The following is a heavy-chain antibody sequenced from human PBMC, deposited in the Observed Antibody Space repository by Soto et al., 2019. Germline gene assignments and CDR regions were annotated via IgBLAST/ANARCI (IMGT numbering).Heavy chain of an antibody. CDR1: GGTFSSYT. CDR3: ARGGSPIVVVPAAANWFDP. Sequence: SVKVSCKASGGTFSSYTISWVRQAPGQGLEWMGRIIPILGIANYAQKFQGRVTITADKSTSTAYMELSSLRSEDTAVYYCARGGSPIVVVPAAANWFDPWGQGTLVTVSS. V-gene: IGHV1-69*02. D-gene: IGHD2-2*01. J-gene: IGHJ5*02. CDR2: IIPILGIA.